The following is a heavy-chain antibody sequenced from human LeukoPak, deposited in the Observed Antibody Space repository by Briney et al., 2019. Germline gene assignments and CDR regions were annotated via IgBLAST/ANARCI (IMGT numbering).Heavy chain of an antibody. CDR1: GASISDYY. CDR3: AGTIRRGWFDL. CDR2: LYYSGST. V-gene: IGHV4-59*13. D-gene: IGHD2-15*01. J-gene: IGHJ2*01. Sequence: KPSETLSLTCNVSGASISDYYWSWVRQSPEKGLEWIACLYYSGSTHYNPSLRSRVAISGDTSKNHFSLKLTSVTTADTAVYYCAGTIRRGWFDLWGRGTLVTVSS.